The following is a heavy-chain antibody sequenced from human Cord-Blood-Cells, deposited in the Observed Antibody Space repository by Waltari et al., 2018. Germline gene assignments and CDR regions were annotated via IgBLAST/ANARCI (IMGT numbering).Heavy chain of an antibody. V-gene: IGHV3-53*04. CDR2: IYSGGST. Sequence: EVQLVESGGGLVQPGGSLRLSCAASGFTVSSNYLSSVRQAPGKGLEWVSVIYSGGSTYYADSVKGRFTISRHNSKNTLYLQMNSLRAEDTAVYYCATGRLTDYFDYWGQGTLVTVSS. CDR3: ATGRLTDYFDY. CDR1: GFTVSSNY. J-gene: IGHJ4*02.